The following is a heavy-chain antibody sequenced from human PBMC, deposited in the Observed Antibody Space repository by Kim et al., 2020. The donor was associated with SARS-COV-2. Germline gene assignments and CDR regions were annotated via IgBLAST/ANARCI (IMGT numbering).Heavy chain of an antibody. V-gene: IGHV3-23*01. CDR3: ASDIVATIFDYYYYYGMDV. Sequence: GGSLRLSCAASGFTFSSYAMSWVRQAPGKGLEWVSAISGSGGSTYYADSVKGRFTISRDNSKNTLYLQMNSLRTEDTAVYYCASDIVATIFDYYYYYGMDVWGQGTTVTVSS. CDR2: ISGSGGST. CDR1: GFTFSSYA. J-gene: IGHJ6*02. D-gene: IGHD5-12*01.